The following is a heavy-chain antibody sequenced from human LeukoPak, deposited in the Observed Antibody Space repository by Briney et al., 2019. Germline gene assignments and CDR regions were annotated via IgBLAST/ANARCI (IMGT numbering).Heavy chain of an antibody. D-gene: IGHD2-2*02. CDR2: IFSSSTYI. CDR3: AKDEYPYYYYYMDV. V-gene: IGHV3-21*04. J-gene: IGHJ6*03. Sequence: GGSLRLSCAASGFAFNTYSMNWVRQAPGKGLEWVSFIFSSSTYIYYTDSVKGRFTISRDNSKNTLYLQMNSLRAEDTAVYYCAKDEYPYYYYYMDVWGKGTTVTVSS. CDR1: GFAFNTYS.